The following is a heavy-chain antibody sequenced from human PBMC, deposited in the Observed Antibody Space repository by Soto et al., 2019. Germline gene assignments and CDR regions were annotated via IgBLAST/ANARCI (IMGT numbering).Heavy chain of an antibody. V-gene: IGHV1-69*01. CDR1: GGTFSSYA. CDR3: ARDNQYSSSHPVSFFEY. J-gene: IGHJ4*02. Sequence: QVQLVQSGAEVKKPGSSVKVSCKASGGTFSSYAISWVRQAPGQGLEWMGVIIPIFGTANYAEKFQGRVLITADESTRSAYMELWMLRFEDTGVYYCARDNQYSSSHPVSFFEYWGQGTLVTVSS. D-gene: IGHD6-6*01. CDR2: IIPIFGTA.